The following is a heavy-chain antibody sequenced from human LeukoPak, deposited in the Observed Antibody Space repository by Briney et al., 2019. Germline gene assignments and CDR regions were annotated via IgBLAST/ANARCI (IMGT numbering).Heavy chain of an antibody. J-gene: IGHJ4*02. CDR1: GGSISSGGYY. CDR3: ARGKANFGITGTVDY. V-gene: IGHV4-31*03. CDR2: IYYSGST. Sequence: SQTLSLTCTVSGGSISSGGYYWSWIRQHPGKGLEWIGYIYYSGSTYYNPSLKSRVTISVDTSKNQFSLKLSSVTAADTAVYYRARGKANFGITGTVDYWGQGTLVTVSS. D-gene: IGHD1-20*01.